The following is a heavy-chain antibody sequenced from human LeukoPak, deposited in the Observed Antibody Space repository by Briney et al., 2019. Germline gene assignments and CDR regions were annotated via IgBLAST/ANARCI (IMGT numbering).Heavy chain of an antibody. J-gene: IGHJ4*02. Sequence: GGSLRLSCAASGFTFDDYGMSWVRQAPGKGLEWVSAINWNGGSTGYADSVKGRFAISRDNAKDSLYLQMNSLRDEDTALYYCARGLDYYGGSSGWGFYFDYWGQGTLVTVSS. D-gene: IGHD4-23*01. CDR3: ARGLDYYGGSSGWGFYFDY. V-gene: IGHV3-20*04. CDR2: INWNGGST. CDR1: GFTFDDYG.